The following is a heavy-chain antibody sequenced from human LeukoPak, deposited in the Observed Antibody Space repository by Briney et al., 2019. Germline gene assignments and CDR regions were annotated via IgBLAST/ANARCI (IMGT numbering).Heavy chain of an antibody. D-gene: IGHD1-26*01. J-gene: IGHJ4*02. Sequence: GGSLRLSCVASGFPFSSYWMTWVRQAPGKGLEWVANIKQDGSKKSYVDSVKGRFTISRDNAKNSLYLRMNSLRAEDTAVYYYARGSGSYPTWGQGTLVTVSS. V-gene: IGHV3-7*03. CDR1: GFPFSSYW. CDR2: IKQDGSKK. CDR3: ARGSGSYPT.